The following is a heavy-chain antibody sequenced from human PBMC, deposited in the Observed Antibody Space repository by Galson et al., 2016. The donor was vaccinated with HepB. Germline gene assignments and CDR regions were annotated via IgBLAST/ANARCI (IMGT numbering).Heavy chain of an antibody. Sequence: FLRLSCAASGFNFRTYSVNWVRQAQGKGLEWVSSIDGSNDHIHYEDSVKGRFTMSRDDAKNLLYPQMNSLRAEDTAVYYCGRGDAFDTWGQGTVVTVSA. V-gene: IGHV3-21*01. CDR1: GFNFRTYS. CDR2: IDGSNDHI. D-gene: IGHD3-16*01. CDR3: GRGDAFDT. J-gene: IGHJ3*02.